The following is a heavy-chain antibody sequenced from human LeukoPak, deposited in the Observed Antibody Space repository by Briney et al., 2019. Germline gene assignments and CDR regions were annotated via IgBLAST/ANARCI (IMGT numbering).Heavy chain of an antibody. Sequence: SETLSLTCAVSGGSISSGGYSWSWIRQPPGKGLEWIGYIYHSGSTYYNPSLKSRVTISVDRSKNQFSLKPSSVTAADTAVYYCARLTGAFDIWGQGTMVTVSS. J-gene: IGHJ3*02. CDR1: GGSISSGGYS. V-gene: IGHV4-30-2*01. D-gene: IGHD3-9*01. CDR2: IYHSGST. CDR3: ARLTGAFDI.